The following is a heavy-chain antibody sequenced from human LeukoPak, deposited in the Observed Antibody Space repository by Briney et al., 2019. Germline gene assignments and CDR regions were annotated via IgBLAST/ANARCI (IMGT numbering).Heavy chain of an antibody. CDR3: AKDRDEWELLGYFDY. CDR2: IRYDGSNK. D-gene: IGHD1-26*01. V-gene: IGHV3-30*02. CDR1: GFTFSSYG. J-gene: IGHJ4*02. Sequence: GGSLRLSCAASGFTFSSYGMHWVRQAPGKGLEWVAFIRYDGSNKYYADSVKGRFTISRDSSKNTLYLQMNSLRAGDTAVYYCAKDRDEWELLGYFDYWGQGTLVTVSS.